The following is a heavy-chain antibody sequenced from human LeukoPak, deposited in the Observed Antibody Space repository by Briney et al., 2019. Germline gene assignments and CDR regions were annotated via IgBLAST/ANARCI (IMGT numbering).Heavy chain of an antibody. J-gene: IGHJ5*02. Sequence: SETLSLTCTVSGGSISSYHWSWIRQPPGKGLEWIGYIYYSGSTNYNPSLKSRVTISVDTSKNQFSLKLSSVTAADTAVYYCAREITMVRGGRHWFDPWGQGTLVTVSS. CDR2: IYYSGST. CDR3: AREITMVRGGRHWFDP. D-gene: IGHD3-10*01. V-gene: IGHV4-59*01. CDR1: GGSISSYH.